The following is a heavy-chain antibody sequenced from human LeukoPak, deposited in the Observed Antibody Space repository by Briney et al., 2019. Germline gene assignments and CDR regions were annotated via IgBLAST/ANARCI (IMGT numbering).Heavy chain of an antibody. V-gene: IGHV3-23*01. D-gene: IGHD3-3*01. Sequence: GGSLRLSCAASGFTFSRSAMSWVRQAPGKGLEWVSAITNSGGSTYYADSVKGRFTISRDNSENTLYLQMSSLRAEDTALYYCARRSGQSATFDIWGQGTLVTVSS. CDR2: ITNSGGST. CDR1: GFTFSRSA. CDR3: ARRSGQSATFDI. J-gene: IGHJ4*02.